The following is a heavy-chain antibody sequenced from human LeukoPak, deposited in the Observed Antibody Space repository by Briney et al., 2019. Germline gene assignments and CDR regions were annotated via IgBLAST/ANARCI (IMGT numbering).Heavy chain of an antibody. D-gene: IGHD6-6*01. CDR2: IYYSGST. Sequence: SETLSLTCTVSGGSISSSSYYWGWIRQPPGKGLEWIGSIYYSGSTYYNPSLKSRVTISVDTSKNQFSLKLSSVTAADTAVYYCARMGRIAARPYYYYMDVWGKGTTVTVSS. CDR3: ARMGRIAARPYYYYMDV. V-gene: IGHV4-39*07. CDR1: GGSISSSSYY. J-gene: IGHJ6*03.